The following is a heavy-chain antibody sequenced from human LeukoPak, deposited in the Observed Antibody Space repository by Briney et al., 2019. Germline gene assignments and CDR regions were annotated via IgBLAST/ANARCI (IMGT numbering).Heavy chain of an antibody. D-gene: IGHD1-1*01. CDR3: ARFQSAGPTTYYFDY. Sequence: GGSLRLSCAASGFTFSSYWMSWVRQAPGKGLEWVANIKQDGSEKYYVDSVKGRFTISRDDAKNSLYLQMNSLRAEDTALYYCARFQSAGPTTYYFDYWGQGTLVTVSS. J-gene: IGHJ4*02. CDR2: IKQDGSEK. V-gene: IGHV3-7*03. CDR1: GFTFSSYW.